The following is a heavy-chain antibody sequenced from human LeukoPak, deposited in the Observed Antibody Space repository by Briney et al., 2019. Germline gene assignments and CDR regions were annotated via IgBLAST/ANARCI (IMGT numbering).Heavy chain of an antibody. D-gene: IGHD6-13*01. CDR3: VLAAAGTA. J-gene: IGHJ5*02. V-gene: IGHV3-30-3*01. CDR2: ISYDGSNK. Sequence: PGGSLRLSCAASGFTFSSYAMHWVRQAPGKGLEWVAVISYDGSNKYCADSVKGRFTISRDNSKNTLYLQMNSLRAEDTAVYYCVLAAAGTAWGQGTLVTVSS. CDR1: GFTFSSYA.